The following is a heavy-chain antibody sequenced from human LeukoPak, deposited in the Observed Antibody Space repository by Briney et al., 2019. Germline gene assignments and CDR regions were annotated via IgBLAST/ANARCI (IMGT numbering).Heavy chain of an antibody. D-gene: IGHD2-15*01. CDR2: IKADGSEK. Sequence: GGSLRLSSAASGFPFSSRWMSWVRQAPGKGLEWVANIKADGSEKYYVDSVKGRFTVSRDNAKNSLYLQMDSLRAEDTGLYFCARYCGGGSCFDYWGRGTLVTVSS. V-gene: IGHV3-7*04. CDR3: ARYCGGGSCFDY. J-gene: IGHJ4*02. CDR1: GFPFSSRW.